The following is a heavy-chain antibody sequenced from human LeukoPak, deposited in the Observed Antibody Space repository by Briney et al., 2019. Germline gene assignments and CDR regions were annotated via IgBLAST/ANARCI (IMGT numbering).Heavy chain of an antibody. D-gene: IGHD6-6*01. Sequence: GGSLILSCAASGFTFSSYSMNWVRQAPGKGLEWVSSISSSGSTIYYADSVKGRFTISRDNAKNSLYLQMNSLRAEDTAVYYCARDLAARNVYMDVWGKGTTVTVSS. J-gene: IGHJ6*04. CDR1: GFTFSSYS. V-gene: IGHV3-48*04. CDR3: ARDLAARNVYMDV. CDR2: ISSSGSTI.